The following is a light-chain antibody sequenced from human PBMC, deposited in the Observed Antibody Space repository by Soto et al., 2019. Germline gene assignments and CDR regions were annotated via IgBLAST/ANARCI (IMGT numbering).Light chain of an antibody. J-gene: IGLJ1*01. CDR1: SSDVGGYNY. CDR2: EVS. CDR3: SSYTSSSTYV. V-gene: IGLV2-14*01. Sequence: QSVLTQPASVCGSPGQSITSSCTGTSSDVGGYNYVSWYQQHPGKAPKLMIYEVSNRPSGVSNRFSGSKSGNTASLTISGLQAEDEADYYCSSYTSSSTYVFGTGTKVTVL.